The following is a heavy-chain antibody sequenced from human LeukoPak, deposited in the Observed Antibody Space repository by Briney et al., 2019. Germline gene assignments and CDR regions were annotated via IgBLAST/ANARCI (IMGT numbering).Heavy chain of an antibody. Sequence: SQTLSRTCTVSGGSIISGDYYWSCIPQPPGKCLTCNGYSYYSGRTCYHPSLKSRVSISVDTSEYHFSLELSPVIAAVTASYFNAIADGAFDIWGQGTMVTVS. CDR1: GGSIISGDYY. CDR2: SYYSGRT. CDR3: AIADGAFDI. V-gene: IGHV4-30-4*08. J-gene: IGHJ3*02.